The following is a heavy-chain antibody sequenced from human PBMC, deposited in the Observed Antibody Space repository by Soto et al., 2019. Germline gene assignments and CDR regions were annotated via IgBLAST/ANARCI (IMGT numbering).Heavy chain of an antibody. J-gene: IGHJ3*02. Sequence: SVKVSCKASGGTFSSYAISWVRQAPGQGLEWMGGIIPIFGTANYAQKFQGRVTITADESTSTAYMELSSLRSEDTAVYYCARDLGYCSSNSCYISDDAFDIWGQGTMVTVSS. V-gene: IGHV1-69*13. D-gene: IGHD2-2*02. CDR1: GGTFSSYA. CDR3: ARDLGYCSSNSCYISDDAFDI. CDR2: IIPIFGTA.